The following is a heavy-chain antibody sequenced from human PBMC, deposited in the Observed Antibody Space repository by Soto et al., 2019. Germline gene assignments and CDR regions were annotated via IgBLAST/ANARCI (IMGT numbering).Heavy chain of an antibody. J-gene: IGHJ4*02. CDR1: GYTFIGYY. CDR3: ARDVVSTIGDFDF. CDR2: INPNSGAT. Sequence: ASVKVSCKASGYTFIGYYMHWVRQAPGQGLEWMGWINPNSGATNYAQNFQGRVTMTRDTSITTAHMELSRLRSDDTAVYYCARDVVSTIGDFDFWGQGTLVTVS. V-gene: IGHV1-2*02. D-gene: IGHD5-12*01.